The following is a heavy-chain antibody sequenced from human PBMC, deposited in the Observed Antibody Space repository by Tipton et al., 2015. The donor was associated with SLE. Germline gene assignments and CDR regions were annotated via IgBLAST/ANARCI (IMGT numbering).Heavy chain of an antibody. CDR2: IYYSGST. V-gene: IGHV4-59*01. J-gene: IGHJ4*02. D-gene: IGHD1-26*01. CDR3: ARGESPGGTFDY. CDR1: GGSISSYY. Sequence: TLSLTCTVSGGSISSYYWSWIRQPPGKGLEWIGYIYYSGSTNYNPSLKSRVTISVDTSKNQFSLKLSSVSAADTAIYYCARGESPGGTFDYRGQGTLVTVSS.